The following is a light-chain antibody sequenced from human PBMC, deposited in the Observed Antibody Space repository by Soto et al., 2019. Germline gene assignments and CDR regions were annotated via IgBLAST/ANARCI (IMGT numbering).Light chain of an antibody. CDR3: QQRSNWPIT. CDR2: GAS. Sequence: EIVLTQSPGTLSLSPGERTTLSCRASQSFSSSYLAWYQQKPGQAPRLLIYGASNRATGIPARFSGSGSGTDFTLTISSLEPEDFAVYYCQQRSNWPITFGQGTRLEIK. J-gene: IGKJ5*01. V-gene: IGKV3D-20*02. CDR1: QSFSSSY.